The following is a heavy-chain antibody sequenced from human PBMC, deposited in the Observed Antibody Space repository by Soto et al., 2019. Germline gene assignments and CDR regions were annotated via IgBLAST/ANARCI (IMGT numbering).Heavy chain of an antibody. D-gene: IGHD1-7*01. V-gene: IGHV1-69*13. Sequence: SVKVSCKASGGTFSSYAISWVRQAPGQGLEWIGGIIPIFGTANYAQKFQGRVTITADESTSTAYMELSSLRSEETAVYYCARHPGDKNYLSPDAFDIWGQGTMVTVSS. CDR1: GGTFSSYA. CDR2: IIPIFGTA. CDR3: ARHPGDKNYLSPDAFDI. J-gene: IGHJ3*02.